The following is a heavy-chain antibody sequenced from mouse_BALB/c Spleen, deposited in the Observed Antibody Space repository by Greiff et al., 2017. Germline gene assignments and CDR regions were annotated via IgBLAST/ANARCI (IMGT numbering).Heavy chain of an antibody. CDR1: GYTFTSYW. CDR2: INPSTGYT. J-gene: IGHJ2*01. CDR3: ARTFRGNYNYLDY. D-gene: IGHD2-1*01. V-gene: IGHV1-7*01. Sequence: QVQLQQSGAELAKPGASVKMSCKASGYTFTSYWMHWVKQRPGQGLEWIGYINPSTGYTEYNQKFKDKATLTADKSSSTAYMQLSSLTSEDSAVYYCARTFRGNYNYLDYWGQGTTLTVSS.